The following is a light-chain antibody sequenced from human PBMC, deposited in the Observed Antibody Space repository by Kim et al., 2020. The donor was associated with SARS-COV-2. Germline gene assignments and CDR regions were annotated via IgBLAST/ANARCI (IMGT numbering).Light chain of an antibody. CDR3: QQYGNLPRT. Sequence: SPGERATRSCRASQSVGSNYLAWYQQKPGQAPRLLVYGASNMATGIPDRFRASGSGTDFTLTISRLEPDDFAVYYCQQYGNLPRTFGQGTKVDIK. J-gene: IGKJ1*01. CDR2: GAS. V-gene: IGKV3-20*01. CDR1: QSVGSNY.